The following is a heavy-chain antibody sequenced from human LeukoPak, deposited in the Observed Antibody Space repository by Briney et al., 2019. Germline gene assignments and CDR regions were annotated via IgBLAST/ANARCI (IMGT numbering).Heavy chain of an antibody. J-gene: IGHJ4*02. Sequence: KPSETLSLTCTVSGGSISSYYWSWIRQPPGKGLEWIGYIYYSGSTNYNPSLKSRVTISVDTSKNQFSLKLSSVTAADTAVYYCARLPGSSSHWGQGTLVTVSS. CDR1: GGSISSYY. V-gene: IGHV4-59*01. CDR2: IYYSGST. CDR3: ARLPGSSSH. D-gene: IGHD6-6*01.